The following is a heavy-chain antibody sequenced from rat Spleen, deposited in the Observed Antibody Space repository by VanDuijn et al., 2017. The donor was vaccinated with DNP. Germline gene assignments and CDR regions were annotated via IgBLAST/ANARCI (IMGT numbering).Heavy chain of an antibody. CDR1: GFTFSDYN. CDR3: ARGGGSYPQGYFDF. Sequence: EVQLVESGGGLVQPGRSLKLSCEASGFTFSDYNMAWVRQAPKKGLEWVANILYDGSSTYYRDSVKGRFTISRDNAKSTLYLQVDSLRSEDTATYYCARGGGSYPQGYFDFWGPGTMVTVSS. J-gene: IGHJ1*01. D-gene: IGHD1-12*02. V-gene: IGHV5-7*01. CDR2: ILYDGSST.